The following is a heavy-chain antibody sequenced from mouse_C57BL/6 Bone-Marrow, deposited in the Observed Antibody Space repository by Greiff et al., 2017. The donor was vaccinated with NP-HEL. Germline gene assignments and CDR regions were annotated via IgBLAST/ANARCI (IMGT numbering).Heavy chain of an antibody. Sequence: EVMLVESGGGLVQPGGSLKLSCAASGFTFSDYYMYWVRQTPEKRLEWVAYISNGGGSTYYPDTVKGRFTISRDNAKNTLYLQMSRLKSEDTAMYYCARPCYDYGNWYFDVWGTGTTVTVSS. D-gene: IGHD2-4*01. CDR3: ARPCYDYGNWYFDV. J-gene: IGHJ1*03. V-gene: IGHV5-12*01. CDR2: ISNGGGST. CDR1: GFTFSDYY.